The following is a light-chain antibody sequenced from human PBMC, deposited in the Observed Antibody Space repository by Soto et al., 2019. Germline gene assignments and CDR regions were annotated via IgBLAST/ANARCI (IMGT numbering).Light chain of an antibody. CDR2: EVS. CDR3: IQAIYIPWT. Sequence: ILMPQTPLSLSIIPGQTASISCKSSQSLLQSDGKTYFYWYVQKAGQAPQPLIYEVSNCFSGGPQRFSGKGLRTDFNLKISRVLAADVGIYYCIQAIYIPWTFGQGTKVEIK. J-gene: IGKJ1*01. CDR1: QSLLQSDGKTY. V-gene: IGKV2-29*03.